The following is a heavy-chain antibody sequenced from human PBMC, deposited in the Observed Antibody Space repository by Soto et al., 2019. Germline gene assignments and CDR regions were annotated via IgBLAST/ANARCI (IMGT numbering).Heavy chain of an antibody. Sequence: ASVKVSCKASGYTFTSYGINWVRQAPGRGLEWMGWINPGNGNTKYSQKLQGRVTMTTDTSTSTAYMELRSLRSDDTAVYYCARDPSYCSSTSCYHDFPWFDPWGQGTLVTVSS. CDR3: ARDPSYCSSTSCYHDFPWFDP. V-gene: IGHV1-18*01. CDR2: INPGNGNT. CDR1: GYTFTSYG. D-gene: IGHD2-2*01. J-gene: IGHJ5*02.